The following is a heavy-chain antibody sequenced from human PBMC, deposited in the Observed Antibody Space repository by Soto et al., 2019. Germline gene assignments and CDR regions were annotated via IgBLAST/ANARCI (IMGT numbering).Heavy chain of an antibody. CDR3: ARNYGLGAFDI. Sequence: SETLSLTCAVSGGSISSGGYSWSWIRQPPGKGLEWIGYIYHSGSTYYNPSLKSRVTISVDRSKNQFSLKLSSVTAADTAVYYRARNYGLGAFDIWGQGTMVTVSS. CDR2: IYHSGST. J-gene: IGHJ3*02. V-gene: IGHV4-30-2*01. D-gene: IGHD3-10*01. CDR1: GGSISSGGYS.